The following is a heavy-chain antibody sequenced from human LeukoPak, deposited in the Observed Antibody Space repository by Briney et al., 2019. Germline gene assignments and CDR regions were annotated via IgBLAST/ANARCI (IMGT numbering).Heavy chain of an antibody. D-gene: IGHD6-13*01. J-gene: IGHJ5*01. CDR3: ARHGEQQLVRRWFDS. V-gene: IGHV4-59*08. CDR2: IYYSGSP. CDR1: GXSISSYY. Sequence: PSETLSLTCTVSGXSISSYYWSWIRQPPGKGREWIGYIYYSGSPNYNPSLKSRVTISVDRSTNQLSLKLSSVTAADTAVYYCARHGEQQLVRRWFDSWGQGTLVTVSS.